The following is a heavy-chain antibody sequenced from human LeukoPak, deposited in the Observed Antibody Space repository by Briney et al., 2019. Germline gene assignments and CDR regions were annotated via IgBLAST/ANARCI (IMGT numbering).Heavy chain of an antibody. D-gene: IGHD7-27*01. CDR2: ISSSSSTI. Sequence: GGSLRLSCAASGFTFSSYSMSWVRQAPGKGLEWVSYISSSSSTIYYANSVKGRFTISRDNAKNSLYLQMNSLRAEDTAVYYCARDHWGYDPWGQGTLVTVSS. V-gene: IGHV3-48*01. CDR1: GFTFSSYS. J-gene: IGHJ5*02. CDR3: ARDHWGYDP.